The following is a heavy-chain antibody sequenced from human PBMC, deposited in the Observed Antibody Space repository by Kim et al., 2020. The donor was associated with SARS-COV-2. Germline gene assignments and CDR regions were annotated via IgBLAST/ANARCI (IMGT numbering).Heavy chain of an antibody. D-gene: IGHD3-10*02. J-gene: IGHJ6*02. CDR2: INPSGGST. Sequence: ASVKVSCKASGYTFTSYYMHWVRQAPGQGLEWMGIINPSGGSTSYAQKFQGRVTMTRDTSTSTVYMELSSLRSEDTAVYYCARGHFTYYYVVTEGMDVWGQGTTVTVSS. CDR3: ARGHFTYYYVVTEGMDV. V-gene: IGHV1-46*01. CDR1: GYTFTSYY.